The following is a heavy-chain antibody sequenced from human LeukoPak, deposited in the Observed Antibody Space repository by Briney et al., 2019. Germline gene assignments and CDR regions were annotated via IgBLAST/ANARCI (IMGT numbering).Heavy chain of an antibody. Sequence: SETLSLTCTVSGGSISSYYWSWIRQPAGKGLEWIGRIYTSGSTNYNPSRKSRVTISVDTSKNQFSLKLSSVTAADTAVYYCAGQRVVAATHWFDPWGQGTLVTVSS. CDR3: AGQRVVAATHWFDP. D-gene: IGHD2-15*01. CDR1: GGSISSYY. V-gene: IGHV4-4*07. CDR2: IYTSGST. J-gene: IGHJ5*02.